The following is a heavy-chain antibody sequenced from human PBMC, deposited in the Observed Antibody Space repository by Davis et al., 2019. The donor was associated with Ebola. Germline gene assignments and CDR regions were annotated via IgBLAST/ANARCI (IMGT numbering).Heavy chain of an antibody. CDR3: ARDRYSDGSGYFFEQSH. D-gene: IGHD3-22*01. V-gene: IGHV1-69*13. CDR2: VIPVFGTT. CDR1: GGTFSSYT. Sequence: SVKVSCKASGGTFSSYTITWVRQAPGQGLEWMGWVIPVFGTTNYAQKFQGRVTLTADESTSTAYMELSSLRSEDTAMYYCARDRYSDGSGYFFEQSHWGQGTLVTVSS. J-gene: IGHJ4*02.